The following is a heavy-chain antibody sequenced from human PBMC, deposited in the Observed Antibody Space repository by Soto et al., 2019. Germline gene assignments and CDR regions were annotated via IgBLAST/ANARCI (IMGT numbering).Heavy chain of an antibody. J-gene: IGHJ6*02. Sequence: ETLSITCTVSSGSISSYYWSWIRQPPGKGLEWIGYIYYSGTTNYNPSLKSRVTISVDTSKNQFSLKLSSVTPADTAVYYCARAYCGGDCYRYYYYAMDVWGQGTTVTVSS. CDR3: ARAYCGGDCYRYYYYAMDV. CDR2: IYYSGTT. D-gene: IGHD2-21*02. CDR1: SGSISSYY. V-gene: IGHV4-59*01.